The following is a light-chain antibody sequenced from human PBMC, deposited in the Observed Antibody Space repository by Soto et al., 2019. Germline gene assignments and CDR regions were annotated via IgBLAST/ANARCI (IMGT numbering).Light chain of an antibody. V-gene: IGKV3-11*01. CDR3: QQRSNSFT. CDR2: DAS. CDR1: QSVSSY. J-gene: IGKJ3*01. Sequence: EIVLTQSPATLSLSPGERATLCCRASQSVSSYLAWYQQKPGQAPRLLIYDASNRATGIPARFSGSGSGTDFTLTISSLEPEDFAVYYCQQRSNSFTFGPGTKVDIK.